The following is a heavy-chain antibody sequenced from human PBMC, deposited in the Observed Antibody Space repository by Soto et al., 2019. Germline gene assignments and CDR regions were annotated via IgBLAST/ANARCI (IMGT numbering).Heavy chain of an antibody. V-gene: IGHV1-69*02. D-gene: IGHD2-2*01. Sequence: QVHLEQSGAEVKKPGSSVKVSCKAAGGTFSTYTLIWVRQAPGQGLDWMGRIIPILNVTNSAQKFQGRVTLTADKSTSTAFMELTSLTSDDTAVYYCSIGSWSAETFDVWGQGTMVTVSS. J-gene: IGHJ3*01. CDR1: GGTFSTYT. CDR3: SIGSWSAETFDV. CDR2: IIPILNVT.